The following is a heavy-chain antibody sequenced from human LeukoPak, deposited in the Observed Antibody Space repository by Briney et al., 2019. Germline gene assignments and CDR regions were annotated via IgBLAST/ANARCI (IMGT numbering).Heavy chain of an antibody. Sequence: SVKVSCKASGGTFSSYAISWVRQAPGEGLEWMGGIIPIFGTANYAQKFQGRVTITADESTSTAYMELSSLRSEDTAVYYCARFVYNWNYRGWFDPWGQGTLVTVSS. CDR2: IIPIFGTA. CDR1: GGTFSSYA. V-gene: IGHV1-69*01. D-gene: IGHD1-7*01. CDR3: ARFVYNWNYRGWFDP. J-gene: IGHJ5*02.